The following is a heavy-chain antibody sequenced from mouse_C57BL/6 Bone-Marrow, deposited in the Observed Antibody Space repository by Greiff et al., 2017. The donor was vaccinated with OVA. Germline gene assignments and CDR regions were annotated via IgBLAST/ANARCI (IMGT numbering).Heavy chain of an antibody. CDR2: IDPENGDT. V-gene: IGHV14-4*01. J-gene: IGHJ1*03. CDR3: TTSGWYWYFDV. Sequence: EVQLQQSGAELVRPGASVKLSCTASGFNIKDDYMHWVKQRPEQGPEWIGWIDPENGDTEYASKFQGKATITADTSSNTAYLQLSSLTSEDTAVYYCTTSGWYWYFDVWGTGTTVTVSS. D-gene: IGHD1-1*02. CDR1: GFNIKDDY.